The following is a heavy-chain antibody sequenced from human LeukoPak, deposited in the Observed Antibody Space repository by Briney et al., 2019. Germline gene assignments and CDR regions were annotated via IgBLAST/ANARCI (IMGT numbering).Heavy chain of an antibody. CDR2: IYSSGST. J-gene: IGHJ5*02. V-gene: IGHV4-59*01. CDR3: ARDFWSGSVGFDP. CDR1: GAAISTYF. Sequence: KSSETLSLTCTVSGAAISTYFWSWIRQSPGKGLEWIGYIYSSGSTKYNPSLKSRVTISVDASKNQFALTLRSLAAADTAVYYCARDFWSGSVGFDPWGQGTLVTVSS. D-gene: IGHD3-3*01.